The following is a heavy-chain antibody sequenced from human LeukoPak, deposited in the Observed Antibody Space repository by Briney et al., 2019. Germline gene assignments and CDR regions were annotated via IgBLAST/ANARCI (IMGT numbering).Heavy chain of an antibody. Sequence: GGSLRLSCAASGFTFSSYWMSWVRQAPGKGLEWVANIKQDGSEEVYVDSVKGRFTISRDNAKNSLFLQMNTLRAEDTAVYCCARDPYSSTWSYGMDVWGQGTTVTVSS. CDR3: ARDPYSSTWSYGMDV. D-gene: IGHD6-6*01. V-gene: IGHV3-7*05. CDR2: IKQDGSEE. J-gene: IGHJ6*02. CDR1: GFTFSSYW.